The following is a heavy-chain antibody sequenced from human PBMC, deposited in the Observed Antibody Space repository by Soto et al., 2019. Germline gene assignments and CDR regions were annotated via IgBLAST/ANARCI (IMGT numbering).Heavy chain of an antibody. Sequence: PGGSLRLSCAASGFTFSSYAMHWVRQAPGKGLEWVAVISYDGSNKYYADSVKGRFTISRDNSKNTLYLQMNSLRAEDTAVYYCAKAGSDSSSWQRDFDYWGQGTLVTVSS. CDR2: ISYDGSNK. J-gene: IGHJ4*02. CDR3: AKAGSDSSSWQRDFDY. D-gene: IGHD6-13*01. V-gene: IGHV3-30-3*01. CDR1: GFTFSSYA.